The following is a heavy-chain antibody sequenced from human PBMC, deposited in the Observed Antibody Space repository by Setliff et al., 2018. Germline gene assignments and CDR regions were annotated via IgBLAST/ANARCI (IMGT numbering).Heavy chain of an antibody. V-gene: IGHV1-2*04. Sequence: ASVKVSCKASGGTFTGYYMHWVRQAPGQGLEWMGWINPNSGGTNYAQKFQGWVTMTRDMSISTAYMELSRLRSDDTAVYYCAREGMGHLYRYSSSWYLSYWGQGTLVTVSS. CDR2: INPNSGGT. J-gene: IGHJ4*02. D-gene: IGHD6-13*01. CDR3: AREGMGHLYRYSSSWYLSY. CDR1: GGTFTGYY.